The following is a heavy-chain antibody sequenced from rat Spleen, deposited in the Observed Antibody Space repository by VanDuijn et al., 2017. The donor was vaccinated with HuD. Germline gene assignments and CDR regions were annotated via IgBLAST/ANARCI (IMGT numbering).Heavy chain of an antibody. J-gene: IGHJ2*01. D-gene: IGHD5-1*01. CDR2: IRNDAFRT. CDR3: AREPLLGAPFDY. V-gene: IGHV5-7*01. CDR1: GFTFSNYD. Sequence: EVQLVESGGGLVQPGRSMKLSCAASGFTFSNYDMAWVRQAPKKGLEWVASIRNDAFRTYYRDSVRGRFTVSRDNARSTLYLQMNSLQTEDTATYYCAREPLLGAPFDYWGQGVMVTVSS.